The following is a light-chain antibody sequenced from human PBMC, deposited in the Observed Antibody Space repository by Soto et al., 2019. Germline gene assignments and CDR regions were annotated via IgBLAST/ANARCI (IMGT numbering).Light chain of an antibody. CDR3: AAWDDSLSGHVV. Sequence: QSVLTQPPSASGTPGQRVTISCSGSDSNIGTNSVYWYQHLPGTAPKLLIYRNNQRPSGVPDRFSGSKSGTSASLAISGLRLEDAADYYCAAWDDSLSGHVVFGGGTKLTVL. V-gene: IGLV1-47*01. CDR2: RNN. J-gene: IGLJ2*01. CDR1: DSNIGTNS.